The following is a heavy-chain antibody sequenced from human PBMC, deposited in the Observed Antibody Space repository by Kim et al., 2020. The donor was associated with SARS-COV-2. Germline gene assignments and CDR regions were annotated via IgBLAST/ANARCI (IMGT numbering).Heavy chain of an antibody. J-gene: IGHJ4*02. CDR1: GFTFSSYA. Sequence: GGSLRLSCAASGFTFSSYAMSWVRQAPGKGLEWVSAVSGSGGSTYYADSVKGRFTISRDNSKNTLYLQMNSLRAEDTAVYYCAKVVVRGVILFYFDYWGQGTLLTVSS. D-gene: IGHD3-10*01. V-gene: IGHV3-23*01. CDR3: AKVVVRGVILFYFDY. CDR2: VSGSGGST.